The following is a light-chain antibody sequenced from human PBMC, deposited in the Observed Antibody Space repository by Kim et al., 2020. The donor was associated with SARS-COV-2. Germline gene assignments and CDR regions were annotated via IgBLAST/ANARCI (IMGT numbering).Light chain of an antibody. V-gene: IGLV2-14*03. CDR1: SSDVGAYNY. CDR2: DVT. Sequence: GQSVTISCAGTSSDVGAYNYVSWYQQHPGKAPKLMIYDVTNRPSGVPNRFSGSKSGNTASLSISGLQAEDEADYYCSSYSSSSPHVFGTGTKVTVL. J-gene: IGLJ1*01. CDR3: SSYSSSSPHV.